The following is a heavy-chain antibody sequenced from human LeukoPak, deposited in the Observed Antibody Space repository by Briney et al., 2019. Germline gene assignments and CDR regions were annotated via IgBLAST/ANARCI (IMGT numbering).Heavy chain of an antibody. CDR2: IIPIFGTA. V-gene: IGHV1-69*05. CDR3: ARVNQQQPRFDY. CDR1: GGTFSSYA. J-gene: IGHJ4*02. Sequence: AASVKVSCKASGGTFSSYAISWVRQAPGQGLEWMGGIIPIFGTANYAQKLQGRVTMTTDTSTSTAYMELRSLRSDDTAVYYCARVNQQQPRFDYWGQGTLVTVSS. D-gene: IGHD6-13*01.